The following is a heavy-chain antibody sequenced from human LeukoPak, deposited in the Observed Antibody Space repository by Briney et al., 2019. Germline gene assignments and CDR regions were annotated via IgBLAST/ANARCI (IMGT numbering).Heavy chain of an antibody. CDR2: ISYDGSNK. CDR1: GFTFSSYA. Sequence: GGSLRLSCAASGFTFSSYAMHWVRQAPGKGLEWVAVISYDGSNKYYADSVKGRFTISRDNSKNTLYLQMNSLRAEDTAVYYCAKDEPDLFDYWGQGTLVTVSS. D-gene: IGHD2-21*02. V-gene: IGHV3-30*04. CDR3: AKDEPDLFDY. J-gene: IGHJ4*02.